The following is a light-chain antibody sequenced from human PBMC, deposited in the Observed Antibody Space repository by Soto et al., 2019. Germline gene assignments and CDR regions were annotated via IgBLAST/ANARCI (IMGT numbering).Light chain of an antibody. Sequence: DIPMTQSPSSLSASVGDRVTITCRASQSISSYLNWYQQKPGKAPKLLIYAASSLQSGVPLGFSGSGSGTDFTLTISSLQPEDFATYYCQQSYSTLRTFGGGTKVEIK. CDR3: QQSYSTLRT. CDR2: AAS. CDR1: QSISSY. J-gene: IGKJ4*01. V-gene: IGKV1-39*01.